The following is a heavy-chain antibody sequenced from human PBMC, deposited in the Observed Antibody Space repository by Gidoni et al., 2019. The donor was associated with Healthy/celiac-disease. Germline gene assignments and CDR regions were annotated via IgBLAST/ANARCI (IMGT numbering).Heavy chain of an antibody. Sequence: EVQLFESGGGLVQPGGSLRLSSAASGFPFTSFAMSWVPPAPGKGLEWVSAISGSGGSTYYADSVKGRFTISRDNTKNTLNLQMNSLRAEDTAVYYCAKVGNCSSTSCSDYYCYMDVWGKGTTVTVSS. D-gene: IGHD2-2*01. CDR1: GFPFTSFA. CDR3: AKVGNCSSTSCSDYYCYMDV. V-gene: IGHV3-23*01. CDR2: ISGSGGST. J-gene: IGHJ6*03.